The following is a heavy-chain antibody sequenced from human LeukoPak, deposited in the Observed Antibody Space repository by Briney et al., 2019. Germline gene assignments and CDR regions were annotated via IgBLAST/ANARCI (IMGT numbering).Heavy chain of an antibody. D-gene: IGHD3-16*01. CDR2: IYYSGST. CDR3: ARDAGGGEFDY. V-gene: IGHV4-59*01. Sequence: SETLSLTCTVSGGSISSYYWSWIRQPPGKGLEWIGYIYYSGSTNYNPSLKSRVTISVDTSKNQFSLKLSSVTAADTAVYYCARDAGGGEFDYWGQGTLVTVSS. CDR1: GGSISSYY. J-gene: IGHJ4*02.